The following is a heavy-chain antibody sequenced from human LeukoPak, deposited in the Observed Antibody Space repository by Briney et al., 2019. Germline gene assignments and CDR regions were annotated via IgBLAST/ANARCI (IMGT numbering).Heavy chain of an antibody. CDR1: GYTFTSYA. CDR3: ARGGAGSYYSAVDY. V-gene: IGHV1-3*01. D-gene: IGHD3-10*01. J-gene: IGHJ4*02. Sequence: APVKVSCKASGYTFTSYAMHWVRQAPGQRLEWMGWINAGNGNTKYSREFQGRVTITRDTSASTAYMELSSLRSEDTAVYYCARGGAGSYYSAVDYWGQGTLVTVSS. CDR2: INAGNGNT.